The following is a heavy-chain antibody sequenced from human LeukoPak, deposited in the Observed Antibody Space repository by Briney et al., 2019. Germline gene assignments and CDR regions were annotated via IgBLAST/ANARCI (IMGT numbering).Heavy chain of an antibody. V-gene: IGHV3-53*01. J-gene: IGHJ6*02. CDR1: GFTVSSNY. CDR2: IYSGGST. D-gene: IGHD5-12*01. CDR3: ATTDIVATMGFYYYYGMDV. Sequence: PGGSLRLSCAASGFTVSSNYMSWVRQAPGKGLEWVSVIYSGGSTYYADSVKGRFTIPRDNSKNTLYLQMNSLRAEDTAVYYCATTDIVATMGFYYYYGMDVWGQGTTVTVSS.